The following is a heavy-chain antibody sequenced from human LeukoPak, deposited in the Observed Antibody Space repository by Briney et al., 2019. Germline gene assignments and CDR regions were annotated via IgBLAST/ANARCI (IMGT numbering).Heavy chain of an antibody. CDR3: AKDATPGNSVYDHFDY. V-gene: IGHV3-23*01. J-gene: IGHJ4*02. Sequence: GGSLRLSCAASGFTFRIHAVSWVRQAPGEGLEGVSTIGSGDDLHYADSVKGRFTVSRDDPQNTLYLQMNSLRAEDAAIYYCAKDATPGNSVYDHFDYWGQGTLVTVSS. CDR2: IGSGDDL. D-gene: IGHD5/OR15-5a*01. CDR1: GFTFRIHA.